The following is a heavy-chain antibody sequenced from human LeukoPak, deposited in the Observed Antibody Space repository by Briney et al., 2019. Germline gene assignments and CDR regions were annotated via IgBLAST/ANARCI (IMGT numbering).Heavy chain of an antibody. J-gene: IGHJ5*02. Sequence: PGGSLRLSCAASGFTFSSYGMHWVRQAPGKGLEWVAVISYDGSNKYYADSVKGRFTISRDNSKNTLYLQMNSLRAEDTAVYYCAKASLAYSSSWGHWFDPWGQGTLVTVSS. CDR2: ISYDGSNK. CDR3: AKASLAYSSSWGHWFDP. D-gene: IGHD6-13*01. CDR1: GFTFSSYG. V-gene: IGHV3-30*18.